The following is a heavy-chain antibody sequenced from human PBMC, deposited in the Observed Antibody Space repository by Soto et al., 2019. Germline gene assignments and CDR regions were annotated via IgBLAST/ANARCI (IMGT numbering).Heavy chain of an antibody. Sequence: PWGSLRLSCSASGFTFSNAWMSWVRQAPGKGLEWVGRIKSKTDGGTTDYAAPVKGRFTISRDDSKNTLYLQMNSLKTEDTAVYYCTTVRVRGVPMGFDYWGQGTLVTVSS. CDR3: TTVRVRGVPMGFDY. D-gene: IGHD3-10*01. CDR1: GFTFSNAW. V-gene: IGHV3-15*01. CDR2: IKSKTDGGTT. J-gene: IGHJ4*02.